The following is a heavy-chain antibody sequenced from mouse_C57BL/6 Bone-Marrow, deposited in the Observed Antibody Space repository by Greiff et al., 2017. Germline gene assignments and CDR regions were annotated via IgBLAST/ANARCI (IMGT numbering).Heavy chain of an antibody. V-gene: IGHV1-64*01. Sequence: VQLQQPGAELVKPGASVKLSCKASGYTFTSYWMHWVKQRPGQGLEWIGMIRPNSGSTNYNEKFKSKATLTVDKSSSTAYMQLSSLTSEDSAVYYCARAYYISGFAYWGQGTLVTVSA. CDR2: IRPNSGST. J-gene: IGHJ3*01. D-gene: IGHD2-12*01. CDR1: GYTFTSYW. CDR3: ARAYYISGFAY.